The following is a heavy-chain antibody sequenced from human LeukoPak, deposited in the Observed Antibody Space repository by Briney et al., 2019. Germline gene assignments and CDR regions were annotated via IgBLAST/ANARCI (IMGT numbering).Heavy chain of an antibody. V-gene: IGHV4-39*01. CDR1: GGSISSSSYY. CDR3: ASRSIQLWRYNWFDP. CDR2: IYYSGST. J-gene: IGHJ5*02. D-gene: IGHD5-18*01. Sequence: SETLSLTCTVSGGSISSSSYYWGWISQPPGKGLEWIGSIYYSGSTYYNPSLKSRVTISVDTSKNQFSLKLSSVTAADTAVYYCASRSIQLWRYNWFDPWGQGTLVTVSS.